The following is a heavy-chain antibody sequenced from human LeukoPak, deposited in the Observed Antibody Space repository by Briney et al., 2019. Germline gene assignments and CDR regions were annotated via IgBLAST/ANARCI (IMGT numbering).Heavy chain of an antibody. CDR1: GYSISSGYY. Sequence: TSETLSLTCAVSGYSISSGYYWGWIRQPPGKGLEWIGSIYHSGSTYYNPSLKSRVTISVDTSKNQFSLKLRSVTAADTAVYYCARDPIAGVDYWGQGTLVTVSS. CDR3: ARDPIAGVDY. CDR2: IYHSGST. J-gene: IGHJ4*02. D-gene: IGHD2-15*01. V-gene: IGHV4-38-2*02.